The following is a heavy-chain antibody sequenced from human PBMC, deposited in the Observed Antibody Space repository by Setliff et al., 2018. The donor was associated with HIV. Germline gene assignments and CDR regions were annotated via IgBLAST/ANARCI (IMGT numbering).Heavy chain of an antibody. CDR1: GGSITNKY. D-gene: IGHD3-10*01. CDR2: VSSSGTT. J-gene: IGHJ6*03. V-gene: IGHV4-59*01. CDR3: ARVVSRREDRGTWMKLWLAPYYMDV. Sequence: SETLSLTCAVSGGSITNKYWSWIRQPPGKGPEWLGYVSSSGTTNYTPSLESRLTISVDTSKNQVSLRLSSLTAADTAVYFCARVVSRREDRGTWMKLWLAPYYMDVWGKGTTVTVSS.